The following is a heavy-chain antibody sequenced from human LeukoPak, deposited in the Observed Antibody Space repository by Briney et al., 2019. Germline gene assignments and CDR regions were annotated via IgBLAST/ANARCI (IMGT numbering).Heavy chain of an antibody. CDR2: ISGSGGST. CDR1: GFTFSSYG. D-gene: IGHD2-21*01. Sequence: GGSLRLSCAASGFTFSSYGMSWVRQAPGKGLEWVSAISGSGGSTYYADSVKGRFTISRDNAKNTLYLQMNSLRAEDTAVYYCARSPPYSLFDYWGQGTLVTVSS. V-gene: IGHV3-23*01. J-gene: IGHJ4*02. CDR3: ARSPPYSLFDY.